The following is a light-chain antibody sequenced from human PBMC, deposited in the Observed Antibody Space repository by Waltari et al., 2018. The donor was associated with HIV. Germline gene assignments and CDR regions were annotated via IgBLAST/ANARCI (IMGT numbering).Light chain of an antibody. J-gene: IGKJ4*01. CDR1: QSVSSY. CDR3: QQRSNWPPFLT. Sequence: EIVLTQSPATLSLSPGERATLSCRASQSVSSYLAWYQQKPGQAPRLLNYDASNRATGIPARFSGSGSGTDFTLTISSLEPEDFAVYYCQQRSNWPPFLTFGGGTKVEIK. CDR2: DAS. V-gene: IGKV3-11*01.